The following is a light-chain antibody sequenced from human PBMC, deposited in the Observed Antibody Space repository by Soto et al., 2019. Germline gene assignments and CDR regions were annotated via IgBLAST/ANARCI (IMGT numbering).Light chain of an antibody. Sequence: EIVMTQSPATLSVSPGERATLSCRASQSVSSNLAGYQQKPGQAPRLLIYGASTSATGIPARFSGSGSGTEFTHTISSLESEDFAVYYCQQYNNSPFTFGPGTKVDIK. CDR1: QSVSSN. CDR2: GAS. CDR3: QQYNNSPFT. J-gene: IGKJ3*01. V-gene: IGKV3-15*01.